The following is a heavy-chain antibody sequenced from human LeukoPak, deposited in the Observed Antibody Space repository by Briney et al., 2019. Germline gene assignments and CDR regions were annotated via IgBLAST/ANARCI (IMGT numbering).Heavy chain of an antibody. J-gene: IGHJ4*02. D-gene: IGHD5-12*01. CDR2: IYYIGST. CDR1: GGSISNYY. V-gene: IGHV4-59*01. CDR3: ARVPPLPRPYTGNDYYFDY. Sequence: SETLSLTCNVFGGSISNYYWSWIRQPPGKGLEWIGYIYYIGSTHYNPSHKSRVTISKDTYKNQCSLKLTSVTAADTAVYYYARVPPLPRPYTGNDYYFDYWGQGMLVTVSS.